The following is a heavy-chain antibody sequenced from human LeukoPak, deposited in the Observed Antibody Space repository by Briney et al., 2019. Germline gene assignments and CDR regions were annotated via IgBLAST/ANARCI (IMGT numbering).Heavy chain of an antibody. CDR3: AQQDGD. D-gene: IGHD6-13*01. J-gene: IGHJ4*02. CDR1: GFIFSNYG. V-gene: IGHV3-33*01. Sequence: GGSLRLSCAASGFIFSNYGMHWVRQAPGKGLEWVAVIWYDGSNKYYADSVKGRFTISRDNSKSRVYLQMNSLRVEDTAVYYCAQQDGDWGQGTLVTVSS. CDR2: IWYDGSNK.